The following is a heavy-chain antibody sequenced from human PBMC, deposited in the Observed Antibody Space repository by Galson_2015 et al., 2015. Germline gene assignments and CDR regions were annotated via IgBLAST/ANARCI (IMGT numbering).Heavy chain of an antibody. V-gene: IGHV3-30-3*01. CDR1: FSTYA. J-gene: IGHJ3*02. CDR2: ISKDGSEK. D-gene: IGHD3/OR15-3a*01. CDR3: ARSHRTGLYDAFDI. Sequence: FSTYAMHWVRQAPGKGLEWVAGISKDGSEKYYADSVKGRLTISRDNPKNTLNLQMNSLRPEDTAVYYCARSHRTGLYDAFDIWGQGAGVTVSS.